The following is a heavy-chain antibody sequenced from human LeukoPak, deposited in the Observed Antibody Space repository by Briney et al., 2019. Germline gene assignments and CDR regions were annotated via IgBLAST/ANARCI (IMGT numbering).Heavy chain of an antibody. CDR1: GFTFSSYW. CDR3: ARGNNWNDY. Sequence: PGGSLRLSCAASGFTFSSYWMSWVRQAPGKGLEWVSGINWNGGSTGYADSVKGRFTISRDNAKNSLYLQMNRLRAEDTAFYHCARGNNWNDYWGQGTLVTVSS. CDR2: INWNGGST. J-gene: IGHJ4*02. D-gene: IGHD1-1*01. V-gene: IGHV3-20*01.